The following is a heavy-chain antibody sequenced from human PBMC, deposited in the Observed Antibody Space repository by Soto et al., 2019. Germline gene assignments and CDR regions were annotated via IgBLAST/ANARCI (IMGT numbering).Heavy chain of an antibody. CDR1: GFTFSSYA. CDR3: AKGHLQSGYAFPHFDY. D-gene: IGHD5-12*01. CDR2: ISGSGGST. Sequence: PWGSLRLSCAASGFTFSSYAMSWVRQAPGKGLEWVSAISGSGGSTYYADSVKGRFTISRDNSKNTLYLQMNSLRAEDTAVYYCAKGHLQSGYAFPHFDYWGQGTLVTVSS. V-gene: IGHV3-23*01. J-gene: IGHJ4*02.